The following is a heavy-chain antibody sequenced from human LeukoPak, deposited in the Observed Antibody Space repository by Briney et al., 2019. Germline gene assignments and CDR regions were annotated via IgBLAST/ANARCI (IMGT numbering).Heavy chain of an antibody. Sequence: SETLSLTCTVSGGSISSSRYYWGWIRQPPGKGLEWIGSIYYSGSTYYNPSLKSRVTISVDTSKNQFSLKLSSVTAADTAVYYCARDPRRAAFDIWGQGTMVTVSS. CDR2: IYYSGST. CDR1: GGSISSSRYY. CDR3: ARDPRRAAFDI. J-gene: IGHJ3*02. V-gene: IGHV4-39*07.